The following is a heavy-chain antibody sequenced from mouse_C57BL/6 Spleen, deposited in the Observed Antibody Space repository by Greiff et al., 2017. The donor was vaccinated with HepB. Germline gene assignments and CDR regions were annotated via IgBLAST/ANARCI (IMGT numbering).Heavy chain of an antibody. Sequence: EVKLMESGGGLVKPGGSLKLSCAASGFTFSSYAMSWVRQTPEKRLEWVATISDGGSYTYYPDNVKGRFTISRDNAKNNLYLQMSHLKSEDTAMYYGAREGNRGFTWFAYWGQGTLVTVSA. V-gene: IGHV5-4*01. CDR1: GFTFSSYA. J-gene: IGHJ3*01. D-gene: IGHD2-14*01. CDR3: AREGNRGFTWFAY. CDR2: ISDGGSYT.